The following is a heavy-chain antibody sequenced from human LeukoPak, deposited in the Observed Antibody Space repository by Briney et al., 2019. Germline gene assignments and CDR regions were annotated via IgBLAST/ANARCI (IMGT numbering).Heavy chain of an antibody. J-gene: IGHJ4*02. V-gene: IGHV4-34*01. Sequence: PSETLSLTCAVYGGSFSGYYWSWIRQPPGKGLEWIGEINHSGSTNYNPSLKSRVTISVDTSKNQFSLKLSSVAAADTAVYCCARRRSSSWYSFDYWGQGTLVTVSS. CDR3: ARRRSSSWYSFDY. CDR1: GGSFSGYY. D-gene: IGHD6-13*01. CDR2: INHSGST.